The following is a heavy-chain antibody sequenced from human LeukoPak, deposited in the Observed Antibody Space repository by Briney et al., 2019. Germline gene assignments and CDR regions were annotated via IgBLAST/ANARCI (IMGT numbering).Heavy chain of an antibody. Sequence: GGSLRLSCAASGFIFSSYAMHWVRQAPGKGLEWVAVISYDGSNKYYADSVKGRFTISRDNSKNTLYRQMNSLKTEDTAVYYCTTARGSDLQYFQHWGQGTLVTVSS. J-gene: IGHJ1*01. CDR3: TTARGSDLQYFQH. CDR2: ISYDGSNK. CDR1: GFIFSSYA. D-gene: IGHD1-26*01. V-gene: IGHV3-30-3*01.